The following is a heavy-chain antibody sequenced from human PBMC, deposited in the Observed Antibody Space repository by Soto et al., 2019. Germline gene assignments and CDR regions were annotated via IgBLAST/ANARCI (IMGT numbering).Heavy chain of an antibody. Sequence: QVQLVESGGGLVKPGGSLRLSCAASGFTFSDFYMSWIRQAPGKGLEWISYISSGSTNIFYADSVKGRFTVSRDNAKNSVYLQMDSLRAEDTAVYYCARDRNAAGSDYWGQGTRVTVSS. CDR2: ISSGSTNI. J-gene: IGHJ4*02. V-gene: IGHV3-11*01. CDR3: ARDRNAAGSDY. CDR1: GFTFSDFY. D-gene: IGHD4-4*01.